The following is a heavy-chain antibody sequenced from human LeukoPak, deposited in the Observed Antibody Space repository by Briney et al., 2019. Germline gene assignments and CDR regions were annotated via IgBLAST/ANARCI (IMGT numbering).Heavy chain of an antibody. V-gene: IGHV4-39*01. CDR3: ARRPTHYYGSGSYIDY. CDR1: GGSISSSSYY. D-gene: IGHD3-10*01. J-gene: IGHJ4*02. CDR2: IYYSGST. Sequence: SETLSLTCTVSGGSISSSSYYWGWIRQPPGKGLEWIGSIYYSGSTYYNPSLKSRVTISVDTSKDQLSLKLSSVTAADTAVYYCARRPTHYYGSGSYIDYWGQGTLVTVSS.